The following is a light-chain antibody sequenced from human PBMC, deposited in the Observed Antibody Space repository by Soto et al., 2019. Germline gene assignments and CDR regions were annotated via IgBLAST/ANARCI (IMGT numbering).Light chain of an antibody. V-gene: IGLV2-14*01. CDR2: EVS. CDR1: SSDVGGYDY. Sequence: QSALTQPASVSGSPGQSITISCTGTSSDVGGYDYVSWYQLHPGKAPKLMVFEVSNRPSGVSNRFSGSKSGNTASLTISGLQAEDEADYYCCSFALRSTLIFGGGTKLTVL. J-gene: IGLJ2*01. CDR3: CSFALRSTLI.